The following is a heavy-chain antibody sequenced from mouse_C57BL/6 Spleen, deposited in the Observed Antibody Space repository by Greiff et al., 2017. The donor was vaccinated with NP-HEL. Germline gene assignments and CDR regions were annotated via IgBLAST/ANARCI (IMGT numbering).Heavy chain of an antibody. Sequence: DVHLVESGGGLVQPKGSLKLSCAASGFSFNTYAMNWVRQAPGKGLEWVARIRSKSNNYATYYADSVKDRFTISRDDSESMLYLQMNNLKTEDTAMYYCVRERGKYYLDYWGQGTTLTVSS. V-gene: IGHV10-1*01. CDR2: IRSKSNNYAT. CDR1: GFSFNTYA. CDR3: VRERGKYYLDY. J-gene: IGHJ2*01.